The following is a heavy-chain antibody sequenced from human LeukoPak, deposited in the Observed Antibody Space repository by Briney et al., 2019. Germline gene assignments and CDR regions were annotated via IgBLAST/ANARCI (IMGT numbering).Heavy chain of an antibody. Sequence: PGGSLRLSCAASGFTFSSHSMNWVRQAPGKGLEWVSYIDSGSGNIYYRDSVKGRFTISRDNAQNSLYLQMNSLRAEDTAVYYCARDPPGVVTAFDYWGQGTLVTVSS. CDR3: ARDPPGVVTAFDY. V-gene: IGHV3-48*01. J-gene: IGHJ4*02. D-gene: IGHD2-21*02. CDR2: IDSGSGNI. CDR1: GFTFSSHS.